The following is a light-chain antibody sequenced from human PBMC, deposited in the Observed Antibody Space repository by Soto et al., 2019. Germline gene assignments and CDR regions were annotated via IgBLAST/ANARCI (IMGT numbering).Light chain of an antibody. J-gene: IGLJ2*01. Sequence: QSALTQPPSASGSPGQSVTISCTGTSSDVGGYNYVSWYQQHPDKAPKLMIYEVTKRPSGVPDRFSGSKSANTASLTVSGLQAEDEADYYCSSYGGGNNLLFGGGTKLTVL. CDR2: EVT. CDR1: SSDVGGYNY. CDR3: SSYGGGNNLL. V-gene: IGLV2-8*01.